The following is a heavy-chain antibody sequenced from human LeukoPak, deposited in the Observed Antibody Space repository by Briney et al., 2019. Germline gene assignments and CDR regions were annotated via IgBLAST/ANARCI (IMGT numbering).Heavy chain of an antibody. D-gene: IGHD1/OR15-1a*01. J-gene: IGHJ4*02. Sequence: PGGSLRLSCAASGFSFSSYSMNWVRQAPGMGLQWISYITGTGRMIYYADSVKGRFTVSRDNAKTSLYLQMNSLRAEDTAVYYCARISGGRTEYFDSWGQGTLVTVSS. V-gene: IGHV3-48*04. CDR3: ARISGGRTEYFDS. CDR2: ITGTGRMI. CDR1: GFSFSSYS.